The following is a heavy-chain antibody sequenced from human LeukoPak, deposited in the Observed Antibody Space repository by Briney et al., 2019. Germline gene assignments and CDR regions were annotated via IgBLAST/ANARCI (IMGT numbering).Heavy chain of an antibody. CDR2: ISGSGGST. CDR1: GFTFSSYA. D-gene: IGHD6-19*01. CDR3: AKDISGWSD. J-gene: IGHJ4*02. Sequence: GGSLRLSCAASGFTFSSYAMSWVRQAPGRGLEWVSAISGSGGSTDYADSVKGRVTISRDNSKHTLYLQMNSLRAEDTAVYYYAKDISGWSDWGQGTLVTVSS. V-gene: IGHV3-23*01.